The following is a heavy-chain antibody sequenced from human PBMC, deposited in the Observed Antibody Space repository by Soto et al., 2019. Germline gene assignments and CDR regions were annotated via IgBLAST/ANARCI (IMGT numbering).Heavy chain of an antibody. V-gene: IGHV1-3*01. CDR3: ARCRTIFGVVIGGYYYYHGMDV. CDR2: IDAGNGTT. J-gene: IGHJ6*02. Sequence: ASVKVSCKASGYILTNYAMHWVRQAPGQRLEWMGWIDAGNGTTDYSQKFQGRVTITTDKSTSTAYMELSSLRSEDTAVYYCARCRTIFGVVIGGYYYYHGMDVWGQGTTVTVSS. CDR1: GYILTNYA. D-gene: IGHD3-3*01.